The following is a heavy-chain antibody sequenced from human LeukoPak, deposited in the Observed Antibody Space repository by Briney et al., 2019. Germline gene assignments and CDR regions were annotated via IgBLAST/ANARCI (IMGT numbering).Heavy chain of an antibody. CDR1: GYSFTSYW. CDR2: IYPGDSDT. D-gene: IGHD5-18*01. J-gene: IGHJ4*02. V-gene: IGHV5-51*01. CDR3: ARGPDTAMVSLDY. Sequence: GESLKISCKGSGYSFTSYWIGWVRQMPGKGLEWMGIIYPGDSDTRYSPSSQGQVTISADKSISTAYLQWSSLKASDTAMYYCARGPDTAMVSLDYWGQGTLVTVSS.